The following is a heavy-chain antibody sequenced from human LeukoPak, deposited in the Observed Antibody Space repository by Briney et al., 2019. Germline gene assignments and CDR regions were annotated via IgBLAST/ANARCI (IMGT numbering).Heavy chain of an antibody. CDR3: ARTVDTAMVR. CDR2: INSGGGST. CDR1: GFTFSSYW. Sequence: GGSLRLSCAASGFTFSSYWMHWVRQAPGKGLVWVSRINSGGGSTCYADSVKGRFTISRDNAKNTLYLQMNSLRAEDTAVYYCARTVDTAMVRWGQGTLVTVSS. D-gene: IGHD5-18*01. V-gene: IGHV3-74*01. J-gene: IGHJ4*02.